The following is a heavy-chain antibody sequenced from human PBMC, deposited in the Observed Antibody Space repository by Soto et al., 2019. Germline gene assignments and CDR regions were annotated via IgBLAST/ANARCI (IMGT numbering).Heavy chain of an antibody. D-gene: IGHD3-16*01. V-gene: IGHV1-2*02. CDR1: GYTFTGHY. J-gene: IGHJ6*02. Sequence: ASVKVSCKASGYTFTGHYIHWLRQAPGQGPEWMGWINPDSGGTNYAQRFQGRATMTRDTSISTAYMELSSLRSDDTAVYYCARDRKGGFVMDVWGQGTTVTAP. CDR2: INPDSGGT. CDR3: ARDRKGGFVMDV.